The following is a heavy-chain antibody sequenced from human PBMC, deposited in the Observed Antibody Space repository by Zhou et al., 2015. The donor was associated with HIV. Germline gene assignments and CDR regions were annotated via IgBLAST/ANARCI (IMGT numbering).Heavy chain of an antibody. D-gene: IGHD7-27*01. J-gene: IGHJ6*02. Sequence: QVQLVQSGAEVKKPGASVKVSCKASGYTFTTYYMHWVRQAPGQGLEWIGINNPDDATTSYARKFRGRVTMTSDTSTSTVYMELSSLGSEDTAVYYCARDLGIGDHYYGMDVWGQGTTVTVSS. CDR2: NNPDDATT. CDR3: ARDLGIGDHYYGMDV. CDR1: GYTFTTYY. V-gene: IGHV1-46*01.